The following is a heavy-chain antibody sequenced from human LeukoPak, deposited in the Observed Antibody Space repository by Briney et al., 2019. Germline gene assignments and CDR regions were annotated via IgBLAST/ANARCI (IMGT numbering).Heavy chain of an antibody. V-gene: IGHV1-69*05. CDR2: IIPIFGTA. J-gene: IGHJ3*02. CDR1: GGTFSSYA. D-gene: IGHD1-26*01. CDR3: ARDKGVGATTRHAFDI. Sequence: GASVKVSCKASGGTFSSYAISWVRQAPGQGLEWMGGIIPIFGTANYAQKFQGRVTITTDESTSTAYMELSSLRSEDTAVYYCARDKGVGATTRHAFDIWGQGTMVTVSS.